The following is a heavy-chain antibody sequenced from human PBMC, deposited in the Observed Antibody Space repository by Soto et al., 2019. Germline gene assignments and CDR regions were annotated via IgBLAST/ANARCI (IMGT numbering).Heavy chain of an antibody. J-gene: IGHJ4*02. D-gene: IGHD2-2*02. V-gene: IGHV3-30*18. Sequence: PGGSLRLSCAASGFTFSSYGMHWVRQAPGKGLEWVAVISYDGSNKYYADSVKGRFTISRDNSKNTLYLQMNSLRAEDTAVYYCAKDHAVVVPAAIVDYWGQGTLVTVSS. CDR2: ISYDGSNK. CDR3: AKDHAVVVPAAIVDY. CDR1: GFTFSSYG.